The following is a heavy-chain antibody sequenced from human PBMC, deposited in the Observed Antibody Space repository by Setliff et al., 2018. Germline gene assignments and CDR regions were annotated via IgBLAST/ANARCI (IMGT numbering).Heavy chain of an antibody. J-gene: IGHJ5*01. V-gene: IGHV3-15*01. CDR3: ATGPRDSRNYLNWLGS. D-gene: IGHD4-4*01. CDR1: GITFKNAW. Sequence: GGSLRLSCSVSGITFKNAWMTWVRQAPGKGPQWVGRIKSSIEGATSDYGAPARGRFTISRDDSKNMIHLQMNNLKIEDTGFYFCATGPRDSRNYLNWLGSWGQGTLVTVSS. CDR2: IKSSIEGATS.